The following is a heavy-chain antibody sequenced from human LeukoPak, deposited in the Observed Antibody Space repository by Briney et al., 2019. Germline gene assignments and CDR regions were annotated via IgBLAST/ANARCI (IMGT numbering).Heavy chain of an antibody. J-gene: IGHJ6*02. Sequence: PGGSLRLSCAASGFTFSSYWMSWVRQAPGKRLEWVANIKQDGSEKYYVDSVKGRFTISRDNAKNSLYLQMNSLRAEDTAVYYCARDKYDFWSGYPYGMDVWGQGTTVTVSS. D-gene: IGHD3-3*01. CDR2: IKQDGSEK. CDR3: ARDKYDFWSGYPYGMDV. V-gene: IGHV3-7*01. CDR1: GFTFSSYW.